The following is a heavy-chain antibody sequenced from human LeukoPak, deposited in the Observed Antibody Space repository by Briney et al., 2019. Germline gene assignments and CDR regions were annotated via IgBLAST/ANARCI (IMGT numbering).Heavy chain of an antibody. V-gene: IGHV3-9*03. Sequence: GRSLRLSCAASGFTFDDYAIHWVRQAPGKGLEWVSGISWNSGSIGYADSVKGRFTISRDNAKNSLYLQMNSLRAEDMALYYCAKGVLDYYYMDVWGKGTTVTVSS. CDR3: AKGVLDYYYMDV. J-gene: IGHJ6*03. CDR1: GFTFDDYA. CDR2: ISWNSGSI.